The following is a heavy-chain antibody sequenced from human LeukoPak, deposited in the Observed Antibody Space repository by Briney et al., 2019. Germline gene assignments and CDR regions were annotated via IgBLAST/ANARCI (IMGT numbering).Heavy chain of an antibody. J-gene: IGHJ4*02. D-gene: IGHD3-3*01. CDR2: IYSSGST. CDR3: ARGYYDFWSGYYYYFDY. CDR1: GGSISSYY. Sequence: SETLSLTCTVSGGSISSYYWSWIRQPAGKGLEWVGRIYSSGSTNYNPSLKSRVTISVDTSKNQFSLKLSSVTAADTAVYYCARGYYDFWSGYYYYFDYWGQGTLVTVSS. V-gene: IGHV4-4*07.